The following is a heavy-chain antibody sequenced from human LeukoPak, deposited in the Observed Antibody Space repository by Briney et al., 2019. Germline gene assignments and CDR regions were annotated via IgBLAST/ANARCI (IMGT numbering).Heavy chain of an antibody. CDR3: ARERGYCSSTSCFYYYYGTDV. J-gene: IGHJ6*02. V-gene: IGHV1-18*01. CDR1: GYTFTSYG. CDR2: ISAYNGNT. Sequence: ASVKVSCKASGYTFTSYGISWVRQAPGQGLEWMGWISAYNGNTNYAQKLQGRVTMTTDTSTSTAYMELRSLRSDDTAVYYCARERGYCSSTSCFYYYYGTDVWGQGTTVTVSS. D-gene: IGHD2-2*01.